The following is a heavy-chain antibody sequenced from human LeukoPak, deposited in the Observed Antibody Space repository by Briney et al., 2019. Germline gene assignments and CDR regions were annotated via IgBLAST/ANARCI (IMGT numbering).Heavy chain of an antibody. CDR1: GFTFINYA. CDR3: ARLLVYNSGGEAFDY. J-gene: IGHJ4*02. V-gene: IGHV3-7*01. Sequence: GGSLRLSCAASGFTFINYAMHWVRQAPGKGLEWVANIKQDGSEKYYVDSVKGRFTISRDNAKNSLYLQMSSLRAEDTAVYYCARLLVYNSGGEAFDYWGQGTLVTVSS. CDR2: IKQDGSEK. D-gene: IGHD3-10*01.